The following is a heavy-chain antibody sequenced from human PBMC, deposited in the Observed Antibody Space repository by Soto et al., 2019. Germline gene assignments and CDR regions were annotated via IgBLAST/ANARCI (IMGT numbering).Heavy chain of an antibody. CDR2: IIPILGIA. CDR3: ARDFWSGYYMLDYMDV. V-gene: IGHV1-69*02. Sequence: QVQLVQSGAEVKKPGSSVKVSCKASGGTFSSYTISWVRQAPGQGLEWMGRIIPILGIANYAQKFQGRVTITADKSTSTAYMELSSLRSEDTAVYYCARDFWSGYYMLDYMDVWGKGTTVTVSS. J-gene: IGHJ6*03. CDR1: GGTFSSYT. D-gene: IGHD3-3*01.